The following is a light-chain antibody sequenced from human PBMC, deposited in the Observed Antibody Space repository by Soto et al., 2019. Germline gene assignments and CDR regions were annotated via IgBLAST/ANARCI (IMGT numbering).Light chain of an antibody. V-gene: IGLV2-14*01. CDR1: SSDIGSNNY. CDR3: SSYTTTTRL. CDR2: EVS. J-gene: IGLJ3*02. Sequence: QSALTQAASVSGSPGQSITISCTGTSSDIGSNNYVSWFQQRPGKAPTLIIYEVSNRPSWVSTHFSGSKSGNTASLTITELLPEDEAEYYCSSYTTTTRLFGGGTKLTVL.